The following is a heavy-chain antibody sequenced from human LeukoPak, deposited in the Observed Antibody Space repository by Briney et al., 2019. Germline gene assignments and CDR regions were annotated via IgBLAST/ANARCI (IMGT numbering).Heavy chain of an antibody. CDR3: AKTGNYHHNWFDP. J-gene: IGHJ5*02. CDR1: GFTFSSYT. V-gene: IGHV3-30*18. CDR2: ISFDGSNK. Sequence: GGSLRLSCAASGFTFSSYTMHWVRQAPGKGLEWVAVISFDGSNKYYVDSAKGRFTISRDSSKNTLFLQMNSLRTKDTAVYYCAKTGNYHHNWFDPWGQGTLVTVSS. D-gene: IGHD3-10*01.